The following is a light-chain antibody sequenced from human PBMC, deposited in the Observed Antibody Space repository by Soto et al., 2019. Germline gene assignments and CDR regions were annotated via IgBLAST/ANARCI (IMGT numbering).Light chain of an antibody. J-gene: IGLJ3*02. V-gene: IGLV1-47*01. CDR1: ISKIGTNY. CDR2: RSN. Sequence: QSVLTQPPSASGTPGQSVTFSCSGSISKIGTNYVYWYQQLPGTAPKLLISRSNQRPSGVPDRFSGSKSGTSASLAISGLRSEDEADYYCAAWDDSLSGWLFGGGTKLTVL. CDR3: AAWDDSLSGWL.